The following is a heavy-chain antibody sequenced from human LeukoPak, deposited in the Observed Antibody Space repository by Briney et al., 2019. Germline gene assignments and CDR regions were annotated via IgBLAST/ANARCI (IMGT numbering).Heavy chain of an antibody. CDR1: GYTFTGYY. J-gene: IGHJ3*02. D-gene: IGHD5-18*01. CDR2: INPNSGGT. Sequence: ASVKVSCKASGYTFTGYYMHWVRQAPGQGLEWMGRINPNSGGTNYAQKFQGRVTKTRDTSISTAYMELSRLRSDDTAVYYCARGPRIQLWLGRNDAFDIWGQGTMVTVSS. CDR3: ARGPRIQLWLGRNDAFDI. V-gene: IGHV1-2*06.